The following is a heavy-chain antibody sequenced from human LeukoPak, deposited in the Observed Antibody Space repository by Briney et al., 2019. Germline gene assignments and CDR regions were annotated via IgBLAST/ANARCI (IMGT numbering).Heavy chain of an antibody. V-gene: IGHV3-23*01. CDR1: GFTFTTYA. CDR2: VSRTGENT. D-gene: IGHD4-11*01. Sequence: GGSLRLSCAASGFTFTTYAMNWVRQAPGKGPEWVASVSRTGENTYYTDSVKGRFTLSRVNSQNILYLHMNSRRAEDTAVYYCAKSLKFEDYTNLPFDYWGQGTLVTVSS. CDR3: AKSLKFEDYTNLPFDY. J-gene: IGHJ4*02.